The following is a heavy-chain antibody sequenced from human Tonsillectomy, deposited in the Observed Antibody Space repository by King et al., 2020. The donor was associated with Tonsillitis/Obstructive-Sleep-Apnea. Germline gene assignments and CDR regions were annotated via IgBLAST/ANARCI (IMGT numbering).Heavy chain of an antibody. CDR3: ATEYTNSLDY. CDR2: IWYDGTKK. V-gene: IGHV3-33*01. Sequence: VQLVESGGGVVQPGRSLRLSCAASGFTFSSYGMHWVRQAPGKGLEWVAVIWYDGTKKYFADSVKGRFTISRDNYKKTIYLQMNSLRAEDTAVYYCATEYTNSLDYWGQGPLVTVSS. D-gene: IGHD2-2*02. CDR1: GFTFSSYG. J-gene: IGHJ4*02.